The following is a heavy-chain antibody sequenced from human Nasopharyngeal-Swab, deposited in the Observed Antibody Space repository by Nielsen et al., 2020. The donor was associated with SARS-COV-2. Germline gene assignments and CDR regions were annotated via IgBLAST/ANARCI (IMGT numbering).Heavy chain of an antibody. CDR2: IIPIFGTA. Sequence: KVSCKASGGTFSSYAISWVRQAPGQGLEWMGGIIPIFGTANYAQKFQGRVTITADESTSTAYMELSSLRSEDTAVYYCASLIVATPSDYYYYYMDVWGKGTTVTVSS. J-gene: IGHJ6*03. CDR1: GGTFSSYA. CDR3: ASLIVATPSDYYYYYMDV. D-gene: IGHD5-12*01. V-gene: IGHV1-69*01.